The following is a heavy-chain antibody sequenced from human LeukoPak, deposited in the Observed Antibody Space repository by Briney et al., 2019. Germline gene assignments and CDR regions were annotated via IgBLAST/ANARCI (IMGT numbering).Heavy chain of an antibody. Sequence: PSETLSLTCTVSGDSINNYYWNWIRQPPGKGLEWIGFVYSSGNTNYNPSLKSRVTISIDTSKSQFSLKLRSVTAADTAVYYCAKDPSFPITRIVVVSYYFDYGARGPLVPVPS. J-gene: IGHJ4*02. D-gene: IGHD3-22*01. CDR3: AKDPSFPITRIVVVSYYFDY. CDR1: GDSINNYY. V-gene: IGHV4-59*01. CDR2: VYSSGNT.